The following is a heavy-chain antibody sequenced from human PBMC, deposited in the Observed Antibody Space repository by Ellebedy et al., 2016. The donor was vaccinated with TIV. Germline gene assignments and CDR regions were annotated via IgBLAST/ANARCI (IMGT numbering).Heavy chain of an antibody. Sequence: GESLKISXAASGFTFSSYAMHWVRQAPGKGLEWVAVISYDGSNKYYADSVKGRFTISRDNSKNTLYLQMNSLRAEDTALYYCAKDSSGRGVYFDYWGQGTLVTVSS. CDR3: AKDSSGRGVYFDY. D-gene: IGHD3-22*01. CDR2: ISYDGSNK. V-gene: IGHV3-30-3*01. CDR1: GFTFSSYA. J-gene: IGHJ4*02.